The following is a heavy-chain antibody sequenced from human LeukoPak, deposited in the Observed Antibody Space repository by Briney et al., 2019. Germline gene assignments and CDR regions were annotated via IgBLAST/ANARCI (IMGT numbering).Heavy chain of an antibody. Sequence: SETLSLTCIVSGDSITTYYWSWIRQPPGKGLEWIGHTHYRGSTNYNPSLKSRVTISVDTSKNQFSLKLSSVTAADTAVYYCARGMTTVTPAFDYWGQGTLVTVSS. V-gene: IGHV4-59*01. D-gene: IGHD4-11*01. CDR3: ARGMTTVTPAFDY. CDR2: THYRGST. J-gene: IGHJ4*02. CDR1: GDSITTYY.